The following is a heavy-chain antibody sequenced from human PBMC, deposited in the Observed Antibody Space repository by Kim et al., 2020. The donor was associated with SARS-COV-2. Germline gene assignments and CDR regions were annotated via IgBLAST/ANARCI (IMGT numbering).Heavy chain of an antibody. CDR1: GDRVSTNSAA. Sequence: SQTLSLTCALSGDRVSTNSAAWHWIRQSPSRGLEWLGRTHYSSRWYNDYAVSVKSRITINPDTSKNQFSLQLNSVTPEDTAVYFCARGWLRSGFKYWGQGTLVTVSS. V-gene: IGHV6-1*01. D-gene: IGHD5-12*01. CDR2: THYSSRWYN. CDR3: ARGWLRSGFKY. J-gene: IGHJ4*02.